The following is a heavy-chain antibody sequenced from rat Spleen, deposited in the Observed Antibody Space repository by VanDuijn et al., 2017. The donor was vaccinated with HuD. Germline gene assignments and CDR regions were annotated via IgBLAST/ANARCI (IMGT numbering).Heavy chain of an antibody. CDR2: INTGGGNP. Sequence: EVQLVESGGGLVQPGRSLKLSCAASGFTFSDHGMAWVRQTPTKGLEWVASINTGGGNPYYRDSVKGRFTIYRDNAKNTQYLQMDSLRSEDTATYYCARRGYRYNYFDYWGQGVMVTVSS. CDR3: ARRGYRYNYFDY. V-gene: IGHV5S14*01. J-gene: IGHJ2*01. D-gene: IGHD1-5*01. CDR1: GFTFSDHG.